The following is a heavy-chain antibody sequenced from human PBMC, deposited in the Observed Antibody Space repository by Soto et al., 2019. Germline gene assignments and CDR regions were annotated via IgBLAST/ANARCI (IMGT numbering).Heavy chain of an antibody. CDR3: ARDQGALNS. J-gene: IGHJ4*02. D-gene: IGHD3-16*01. V-gene: IGHV6-1*01. CDR1: GASVSSNTAT. Sequence: SQTLSLTCAISGASVSSNTATWNWIRQSPSRGLEWLGRTYYRSKWYTDYAVSVKSRITINPDTSKNQYSLQLNSVTPEDTAVYFCARDQGALNSWGQGTLVTVSS. CDR2: TYYRSKWYT.